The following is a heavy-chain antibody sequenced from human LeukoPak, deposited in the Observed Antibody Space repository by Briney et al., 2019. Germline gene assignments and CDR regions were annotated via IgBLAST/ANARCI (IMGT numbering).Heavy chain of an antibody. D-gene: IGHD6-13*01. CDR3: AKDLHTSSWSPLDAFDI. V-gene: IGHV3-30*02. CDR1: GFTFSSYG. CDR2: IRYDGSNK. J-gene: IGHJ3*02. Sequence: GGSLRLSCAASGFTFSSYGMHWVRQAPGKGLEWVAFIRYDGSNKYYADSVKGRFTISRDNSKNTLYLQMIRLIPGDTAVYYCAKDLHTSSWSPLDAFDIWGQGTMVTVSS.